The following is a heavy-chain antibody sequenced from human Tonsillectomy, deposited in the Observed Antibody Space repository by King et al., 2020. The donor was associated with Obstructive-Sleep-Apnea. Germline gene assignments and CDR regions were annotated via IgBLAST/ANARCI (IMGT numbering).Heavy chain of an antibody. V-gene: IGHV3-23*04. J-gene: IGHJ4*02. D-gene: IGHD4-11*01. CDR2: ISASGGNT. CDR1: PFTFSTYA. CDR3: AKPPGHDYSDYGLAFAY. Sequence: VQLVESGGGLVHPGGSLRLSCAASPFTFSTYAMTWVRQAPGKGLEWVSTISASGGNTYYADSVKGRFTISRDNSNNTLYLQMSSLRADDTAVYYCAKPPGHDYSDYGLAFAYWGQGTLVTVSS.